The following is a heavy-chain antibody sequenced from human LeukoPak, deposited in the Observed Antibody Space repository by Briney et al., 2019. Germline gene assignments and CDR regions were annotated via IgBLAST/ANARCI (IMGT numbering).Heavy chain of an antibody. CDR2: ISGSGGST. CDR3: AKDTASSWWYFDL. D-gene: IGHD5-18*01. CDR1: GFTFSSYA. Sequence: GGSPRLSCAASGFTFSSYAMSWVRQAPGKGLEWVSAISGSGGSTYYADSVKGRFTISRDNSKNTLYLQMNSLRAEDTAVYYCAKDTASSWWYFDLWGRGTLVTVSS. J-gene: IGHJ2*01. V-gene: IGHV3-23*01.